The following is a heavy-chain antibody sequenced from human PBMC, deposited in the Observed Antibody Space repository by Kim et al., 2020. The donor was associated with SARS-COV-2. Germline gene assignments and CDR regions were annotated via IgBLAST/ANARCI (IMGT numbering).Heavy chain of an antibody. CDR1: GFTFSGFS. CDR3: ARVSAVAVAGTEDY. Sequence: GGSLRLSCAASGFTFSGFSMNWVRQAPGKGLDWVSYISSSSSAIYYADSVKGRFTISRDNAKNSLYLQMNSLRDEDTAVYYCARVSAVAVAGTEDYWGQGTLVTVSS. J-gene: IGHJ4*02. V-gene: IGHV3-48*02. D-gene: IGHD6-19*01. CDR2: ISSSSSAI.